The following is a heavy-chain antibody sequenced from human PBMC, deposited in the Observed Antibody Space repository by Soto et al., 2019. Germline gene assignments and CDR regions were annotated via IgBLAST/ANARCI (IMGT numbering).Heavy chain of an antibody. D-gene: IGHD3-10*01. Sequence: QLQLHESGPGLVKPSETLSLTCTVSGGSISSSSYYWGWIRQLPGKGLEWIGNIYFGGSTYYNSSVTSRVXLXIXXPTNQFSLKLSSVTAAATAVYYCARQRGTMVRGLIPRYFALWGRGTLVTVSS. J-gene: IGHJ2*01. CDR1: GGSISSSSYY. V-gene: IGHV4-39*01. CDR2: IYFGGST. CDR3: ARQRGTMVRGLIPRYFAL.